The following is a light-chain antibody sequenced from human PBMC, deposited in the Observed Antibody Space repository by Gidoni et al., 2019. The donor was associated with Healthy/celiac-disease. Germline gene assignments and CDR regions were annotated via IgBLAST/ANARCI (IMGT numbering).Light chain of an antibody. CDR3: QKYNSSPWA. V-gene: IGKV1-27*01. CDR1: QGISNY. CDR2: AAS. J-gene: IGKJ1*01. Sequence: DIQMTQSPSSLSASVGERVTITCRASQGISNYLAVYQQKPGKVPKLLIYAASTLQSGVPSRFSGSGSGTDFTLTIISLQPEDVATYYFQKYNSSPWAFGQGTKVEIK.